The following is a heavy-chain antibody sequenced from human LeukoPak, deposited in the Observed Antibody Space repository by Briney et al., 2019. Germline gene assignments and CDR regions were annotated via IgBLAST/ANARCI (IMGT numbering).Heavy chain of an antibody. V-gene: IGHV4-39*07. CDR2: IYYSGST. D-gene: IGHD3-16*02. Sequence: KSSETLSLTCTVSGGSISSSSYYWGWIRQPPGKGLEWIGSIYYSGSTYYNPSLKSRVTISVDTSKNQFSLKLSSVTAADTAVYYCAREYMRDDYVWGSYRYGLAFDIWGQGTMVTVSS. CDR1: GGSISSSSYY. CDR3: AREYMRDDYVWGSYRYGLAFDI. J-gene: IGHJ3*02.